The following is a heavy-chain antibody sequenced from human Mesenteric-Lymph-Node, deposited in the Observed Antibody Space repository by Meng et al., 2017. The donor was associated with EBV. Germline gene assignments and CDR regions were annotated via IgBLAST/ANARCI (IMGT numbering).Heavy chain of an antibody. Sequence: QLQLVQSGAEVKKPGASVKVSCKASGYTFTSYGFSWVRQAPGQGLEWMGWITAYNGNTHYAQKFQGRVAMTTDTSTSTAYMELRGLRSDDTAVYFCARSDDYGGNPEHWFDPWGQGTLVTVSS. J-gene: IGHJ5*02. CDR1: GYTFTSYG. CDR2: ITAYNGNT. CDR3: ARSDDYGGNPEHWFDP. V-gene: IGHV1-18*01. D-gene: IGHD4-23*01.